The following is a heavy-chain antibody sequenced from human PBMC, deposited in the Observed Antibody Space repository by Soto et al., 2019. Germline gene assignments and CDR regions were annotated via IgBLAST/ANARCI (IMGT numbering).Heavy chain of an antibody. CDR2: IMPVFATP. V-gene: IGHV1-69*12. CDR3: ARDKDRLQLGGNYYYILDV. D-gene: IGHD1-1*01. CDR1: GGTFSTSA. J-gene: IGHJ6*02. Sequence: QVQLVQSGAEVKKPGSSVKVSCKASGGTFSTSAISWVRQAPGQGLEWVGGIMPVFATPDYAQNFQGRVTSTADESTTTAYLELTRLRADDTAVYYCARDKDRLQLGGNYYYILDVWGQGTAITVSS.